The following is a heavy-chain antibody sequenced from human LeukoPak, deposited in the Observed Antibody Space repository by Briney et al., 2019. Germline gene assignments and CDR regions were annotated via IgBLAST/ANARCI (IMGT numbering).Heavy chain of an antibody. CDR2: ISGSGGST. D-gene: IGHD3-22*01. CDR1: GFTFSSFA. Sequence: GGSLRLSCAASGFTFSSFAMSWVRQAPGKGLEWVSAISGSGGSTYYADSVKGRFTISRDNSKNTLYLQMNSLRAEDTAVYYCAKDHQAVVVVTLYWFDPWGQGTLVTVSS. CDR3: AKDHQAVVVVTLYWFDP. V-gene: IGHV3-23*01. J-gene: IGHJ5*02.